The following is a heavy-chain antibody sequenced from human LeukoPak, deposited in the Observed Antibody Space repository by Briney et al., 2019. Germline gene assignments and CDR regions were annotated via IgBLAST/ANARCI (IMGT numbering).Heavy chain of an antibody. CDR3: ARAPRIYYDSSGYYSWSDP. J-gene: IGHJ5*02. D-gene: IGHD3-22*01. CDR1: GYTFTSYA. CDR2: INAGNGNT. V-gene: IGHV1-3*01. Sequence: ASVKVSCKASGYTFTSYAMHWVRQAPGQRLEWMGWINAGNGNTKYSQKFQGRVTITRDTSASTAYMELSSLRSEDTAVYYCARAPRIYYDSSGYYSWSDPWGQGTLVTVSS.